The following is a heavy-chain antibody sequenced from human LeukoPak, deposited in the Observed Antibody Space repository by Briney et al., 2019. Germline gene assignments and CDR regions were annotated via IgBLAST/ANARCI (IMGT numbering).Heavy chain of an antibody. CDR3: ARAAISSRGASDY. J-gene: IGHJ4*02. V-gene: IGHV1-2*02. Sequence: ASVKVSCKASGYTFTGYYIHWVRQAPGQGLEWMGWINPNSGGTNYAQKFQGRVTMTRDTSISTAYMELSRLRSDDTAVYYCARAAISSRGASDYWGQGTLVTVSS. D-gene: IGHD2-21*02. CDR2: INPNSGGT. CDR1: GYTFTGYY.